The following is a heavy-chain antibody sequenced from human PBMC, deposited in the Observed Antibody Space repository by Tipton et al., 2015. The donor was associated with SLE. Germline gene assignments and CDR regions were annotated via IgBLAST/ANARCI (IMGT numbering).Heavy chain of an antibody. D-gene: IGHD4-11*01. CDR2: IYYSGST. V-gene: IGHV4-59*08. Sequence: TLSLTCTVSGGSISSHYWSWIRQPPGKGLEWIGYIYYSGSTNYNPSLKSRVTISVDTSKNQFSLKLSSVTAADTAVYYCARVTVTTGLDYWGQGTLVTVSS. CDR3: ARVTVTTGLDY. CDR1: GGSISSHY. J-gene: IGHJ4*02.